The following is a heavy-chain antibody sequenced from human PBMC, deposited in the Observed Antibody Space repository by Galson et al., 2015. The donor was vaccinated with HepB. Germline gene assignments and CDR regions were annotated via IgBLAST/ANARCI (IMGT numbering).Heavy chain of an antibody. J-gene: IGHJ6*02. V-gene: IGHV3-74*01. CDR1: GFTFSSYW. Sequence: SLRLSCAASGFTFSSYWMHWVRQAPGKGLVWVSRINSDGSSTSYADSVKGRFTISRDNAKNTLYLQMNSLRAEDTAVYYCARGRRTPNYYYYGMDVWGQGTTVTVSS. CDR3: ARGRRTPNYYYYGMDV. D-gene: IGHD2-2*01. CDR2: INSDGSST.